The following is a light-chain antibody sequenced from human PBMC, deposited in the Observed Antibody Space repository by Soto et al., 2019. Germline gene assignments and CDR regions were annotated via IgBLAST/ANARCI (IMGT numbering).Light chain of an antibody. V-gene: IGKV3-11*01. CDR3: QQSGKRQWT. CDR2: HAS. CDR1: QSVSSY. J-gene: IGKJ1*01. Sequence: EIVLTQSPATLSLSPGERATLSCMASQSVSSYLAWYKHRPGQAPRLLIYHASNRAAGIPARFSGSGSGTYFTLTISSLQPADFAVYYCQQSGKRQWTFSRGTKIEVK.